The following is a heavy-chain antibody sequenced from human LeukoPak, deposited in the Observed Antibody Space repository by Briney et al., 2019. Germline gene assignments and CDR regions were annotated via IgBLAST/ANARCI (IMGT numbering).Heavy chain of an antibody. CDR1: GFTFTDYW. V-gene: IGHV3-74*01. J-gene: IGHJ4*02. D-gene: IGHD7-27*01. CDR2: ITSDGGRT. Sequence: GGSLTLSCAASGFTFTDYWIHWTRQAPGTGLMWVSHITSDGGRTDYADSVRGRFTMTRDNAKNTVYLQMNSLRVDDTAVYYRARDNWGPDHWGEGTLVTVSS. CDR3: ARDNWGPDH.